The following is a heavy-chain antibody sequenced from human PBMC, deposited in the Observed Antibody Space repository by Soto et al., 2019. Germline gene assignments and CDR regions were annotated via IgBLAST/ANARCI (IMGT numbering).Heavy chain of an antibody. D-gene: IGHD2-15*01. V-gene: IGHV4-59*01. CDR3: ARTYCSGGSCYPGGNWFDP. Sequence: SETLSLTCTVSGGSISSYYWSWIRQPPGKGLEWIGFTYYTGSTNYNPSLKSRVTMSVDTSKNQFSLKLNSVTAADTAVYYCARTYCSGGSCYPGGNWFDPWGQGTLVTVSS. CDR1: GGSISSYY. J-gene: IGHJ5*02. CDR2: TYYTGST.